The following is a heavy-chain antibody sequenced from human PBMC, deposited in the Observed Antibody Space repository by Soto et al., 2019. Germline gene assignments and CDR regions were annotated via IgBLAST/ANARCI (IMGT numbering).Heavy chain of an antibody. D-gene: IGHD3-22*01. CDR3: AREKGIYYDSSGYTPVNWFDP. J-gene: IGHJ5*02. CDR1: GGTFSSYA. Sequence: ASVKVSFKACGGTFSSYAISWVRQAPGQGLEWMGGIIPIFGTANYAQKFQGRVTITADESTSTAYMELSSLRSEDTAVYYCAREKGIYYDSSGYTPVNWFDPWGQGTLVTVSS. CDR2: IIPIFGTA. V-gene: IGHV1-69*13.